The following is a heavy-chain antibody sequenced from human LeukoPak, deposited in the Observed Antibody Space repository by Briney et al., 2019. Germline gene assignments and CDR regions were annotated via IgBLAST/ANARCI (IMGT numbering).Heavy chain of an antibody. J-gene: IGHJ4*02. CDR1: GGSIGSTSFY. CDR2: IYYTGNT. Sequence: PSETLSLTCTVSGGSIGSTSFYWGWIRQPPGKGLEWIGNIYYTGNTYYNPSLKSRVTISVDTSKNQFSLKLNSVTAADTAVYYCARDSEGHDYWGQGTLVTVSS. CDR3: ARDSEGHDY. V-gene: IGHV4-39*07.